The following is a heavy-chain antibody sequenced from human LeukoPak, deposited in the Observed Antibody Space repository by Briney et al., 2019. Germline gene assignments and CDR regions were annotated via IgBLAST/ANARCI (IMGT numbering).Heavy chain of an antibody. CDR2: ISSSSSYI. J-gene: IGHJ4*02. V-gene: IGHV3-21*04. D-gene: IGHD3-10*01. CDR3: AKDTGFYGSGRDSYYFDH. CDR1: GFTFSSYS. Sequence: GGSLRLSCAASGFTFSSYSMNWVRQAPGKGLEWVSSISSSSSYIYYADSVKGRLTISRDNAKHSVYLQMDSLRFEDTALYYCAKDTGFYGSGRDSYYFDHWGQGTLVTVS.